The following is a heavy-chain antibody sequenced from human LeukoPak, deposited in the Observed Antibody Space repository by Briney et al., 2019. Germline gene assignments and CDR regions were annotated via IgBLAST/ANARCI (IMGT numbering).Heavy chain of an antibody. CDR1: GFTFSDSY. D-gene: IGHD7-27*01. J-gene: IGHJ4*02. CDR3: GRAHWGLDY. Sequence: GGSLTLSCAPSGFTFSDSYMTWIRQAPGKGLEWVSYISNADSVKGRFTTSRDNAKSSLYRQMTSLRAEDSGVYYWGRAHWGLDYWGQGALVTVSS. CDR2: IS. V-gene: IGHV3-11*04.